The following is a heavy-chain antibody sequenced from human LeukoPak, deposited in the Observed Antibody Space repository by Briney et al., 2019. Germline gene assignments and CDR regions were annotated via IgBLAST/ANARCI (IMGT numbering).Heavy chain of an antibody. CDR2: VSGSGGST. J-gene: IGHJ4*02. V-gene: IGHV3-23*01. CDR1: GFTFSNYA. Sequence: GGSLRLSCAASGFTFSNYAMTWVRQAPDKGLEWVSTVSGSGGSTYYADSMKGRFTISRDNSKNTLSLQMSGLRAEDTAVYYCARGSSASYYNSRFDYWGQGTLVTVSS. CDR3: ARGSSASYYNSRFDY. D-gene: IGHD3-10*01.